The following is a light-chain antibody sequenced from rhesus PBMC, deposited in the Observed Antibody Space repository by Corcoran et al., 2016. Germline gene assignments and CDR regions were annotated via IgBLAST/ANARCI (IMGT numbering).Light chain of an antibody. CDR2: DVS. CDR3: SSYASNSNYI. CDR1: SSDIGGNNR. J-gene: IGLJ1*01. Sequence: QAAPIQSPSVTGYPGQSVTFSCTGTSSDIGGNNRVSWYQQHPGKAPKLMIYDVSQRPSGVSDRFSGSKSGNTASLTISGLQAEDEGYYYCSSYASNSNYIFGDGTRLTVL. V-gene: IGLV2-13*03.